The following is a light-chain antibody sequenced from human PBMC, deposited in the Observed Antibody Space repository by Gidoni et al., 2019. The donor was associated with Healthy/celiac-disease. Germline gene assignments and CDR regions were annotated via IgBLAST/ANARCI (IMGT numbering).Light chain of an antibody. J-gene: IGKJ4*01. CDR1: QSVSSY. CDR3: QQRSNWPPLT. V-gene: IGKV3-11*01. CDR2: DAS. Sequence: EIVLTQSPDTLSLSPGERATLSCRASQSVSSYLAWYQQKPGQAPRLLIYDASNRATGIPARCSGSGSGTDFTLTISSLEPEDFAVYYCQQRSNWPPLTFGGGTKVEIK.